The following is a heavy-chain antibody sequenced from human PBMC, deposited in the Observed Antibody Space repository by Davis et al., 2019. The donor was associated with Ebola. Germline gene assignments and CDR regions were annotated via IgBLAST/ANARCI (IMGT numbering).Heavy chain of an antibody. J-gene: IGHJ3*02. D-gene: IGHD3-22*01. V-gene: IGHV4-39*07. CDR3: ARVGYYYDSSGYGMGAFDI. CDR2: IYYSGST. CDR1: GGSISSSSYY. Sequence: SETLSLTCTVSGGSISSSSYYWGWIRQPPGKGLEWIGSIYYSGSTYYNPSLKSRVTISVDTSKNQFSLKLSSVTAADTAVYYCARVGYYYDSSGYGMGAFDIWGQGTMVTVSS.